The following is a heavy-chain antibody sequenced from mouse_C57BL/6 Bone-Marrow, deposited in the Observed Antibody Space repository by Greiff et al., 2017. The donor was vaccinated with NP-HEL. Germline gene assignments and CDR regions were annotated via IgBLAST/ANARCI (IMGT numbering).Heavy chain of an antibody. CDR1: GYTFTNYW. CDR3: ARIPALYAMDY. V-gene: IGHV1-63*01. J-gene: IGHJ4*01. CDR2: IYPGGGYT. Sequence: QVQLQQSGAELVRPGPSVKMSCKASGYTFTNYWIGWAKQRPGHGLEWIGDIYPGGGYTNYNEKFKGKATLTADKSSSTAYMQFSSLTSEDSAIYYCARIPALYAMDYWGQGTSVTVSS.